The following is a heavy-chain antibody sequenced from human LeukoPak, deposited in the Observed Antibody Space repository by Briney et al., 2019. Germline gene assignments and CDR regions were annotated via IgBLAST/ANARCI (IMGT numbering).Heavy chain of an antibody. V-gene: IGHV3-33*01. J-gene: IGHJ6*02. Sequence: GGSLRLSCAASGFTFSSYGMHWVRQAPGKGLEWVAVIWYDGSNKYYADSVKGRFTISRDNSKNTLYLQMNSLRAEDTAVYYCARGGPRLLLGYYGMDVWGQGTTVTVSS. CDR2: IWYDGSNK. CDR3: ARGGPRLLLGYYGMDV. D-gene: IGHD2-15*01. CDR1: GFTFSSYG.